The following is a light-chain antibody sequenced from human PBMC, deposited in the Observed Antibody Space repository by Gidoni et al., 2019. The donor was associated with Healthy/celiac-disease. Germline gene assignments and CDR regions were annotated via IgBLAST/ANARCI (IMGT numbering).Light chain of an antibody. V-gene: IGKV1-5*03. CDR3: QQYNSYSYT. CDR2: KAS. J-gene: IGKJ2*01. Sequence: STLSASVGDRVTITCRASQSISSWLAWYQQKPGKAPKLLIYKASSLESGVPSRFSGSGSGTEFTLTISSLQPDDFATYYCQQYNSYSYTFGQXTKLEIK. CDR1: QSISSW.